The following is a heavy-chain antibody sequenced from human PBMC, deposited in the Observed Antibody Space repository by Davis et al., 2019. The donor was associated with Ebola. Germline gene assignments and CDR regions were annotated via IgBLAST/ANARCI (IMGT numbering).Heavy chain of an antibody. CDR3: ARAQYYYDSSGYNYFDY. CDR1: GYTSTGYY. Sequence: ASVKVSCKASGYTSTGYYMHWVRQAPGQGLEWMGWINPNSGGTNYAQKFQGRVTMTTDTSTSTAYMELRSLRSDDTAVYYCARAQYYYDSSGYNYFDYWGQGTLVTVSS. D-gene: IGHD3-22*01. CDR2: INPNSGGT. V-gene: IGHV1-2*02. J-gene: IGHJ4*02.